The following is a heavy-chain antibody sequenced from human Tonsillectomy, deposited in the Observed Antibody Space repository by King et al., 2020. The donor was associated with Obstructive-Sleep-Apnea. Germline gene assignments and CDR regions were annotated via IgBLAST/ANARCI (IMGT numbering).Heavy chain of an antibody. J-gene: IGHJ4*02. CDR3: AKDGCSSTSCYAGMGIDY. CDR2: ISWDGGST. V-gene: IGHV3-43D*03. Sequence: VQLVESGGVVVQPGGSLRLSCAASGFTFDDYAMHWVRQAPGKGLEWVSLISWDGGSTYYADSVKGRFTISRDNSKNSLYLQMNSLRAEDTALYYCAKDGCSSTSCYAGMGIDYWGQGTLVTVFS. D-gene: IGHD2-2*01. CDR1: GFTFDDYA.